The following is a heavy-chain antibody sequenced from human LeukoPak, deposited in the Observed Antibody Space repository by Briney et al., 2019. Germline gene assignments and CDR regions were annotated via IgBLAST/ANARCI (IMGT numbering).Heavy chain of an antibody. D-gene: IGHD1-1*01. J-gene: IGHJ5*02. V-gene: IGHV4-59*01. Sequence: SETLSLTCTVSGASISSYYWSWIRQPPGKGLEWIGYISYSGSTNFNPSLKSRVTISVDTSKNQFSLKLSSVTAADTAVYYCAREGTAGTNLNWFDPWGQGTLVTVSS. CDR1: GASISSYY. CDR2: ISYSGST. CDR3: AREGTAGTNLNWFDP.